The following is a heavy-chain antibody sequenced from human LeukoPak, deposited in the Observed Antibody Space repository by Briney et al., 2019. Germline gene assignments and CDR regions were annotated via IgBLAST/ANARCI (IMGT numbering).Heavy chain of an antibody. V-gene: IGHV1-2*02. CDR2: INPNSGGT. Sequence: ASVKVSCKASGYTFTGYYMHWVRQAPGQGLEWMGWINPNSGGTNYAQKFQGRVTMTRDTSISTAYMELSRLRSDDTAVYYCARWNWKASCFDYWGQGTLVTVSS. D-gene: IGHD1-1*01. CDR1: GYTFTGYY. CDR3: ARWNWKASCFDY. J-gene: IGHJ4*02.